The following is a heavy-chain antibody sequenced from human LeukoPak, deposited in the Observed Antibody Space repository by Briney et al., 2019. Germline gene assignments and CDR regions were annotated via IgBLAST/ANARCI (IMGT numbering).Heavy chain of an antibody. CDR3: VRGIAVADDVFHPDY. Sequence: PGGSLRLSCAASGFTFSSYWMSWVRQAPGKGLEWVATIKQDGSENHCVDSVKGRFTVSRDNAKNSLYLQMDSLTAEDTAVYYCVRGIAVADDVFHPDYWGQGIQVTVSS. CDR2: IKQDGSEN. D-gene: IGHD6-19*01. V-gene: IGHV3-7*01. CDR1: GFTFSSYW. J-gene: IGHJ4*02.